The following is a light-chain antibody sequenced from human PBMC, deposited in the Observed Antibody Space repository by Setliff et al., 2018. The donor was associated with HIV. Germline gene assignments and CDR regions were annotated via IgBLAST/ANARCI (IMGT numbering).Light chain of an antibody. V-gene: IGLV2-11*01. J-gene: IGLJ1*01. CDR2: DVR. CDR1: TSDVGNYNY. Sequence: QSALTQPRSVSGSPGQTITLSCTGSTSDVGNYNYVSWCQQYPGKAPKLIIFDVRRRPSGVPDRFSGSKSGNTASLTVSGLQAEDEADYYCSSYAGNNTCVFGSGTKVTVL. CDR3: SSYAGNNTCV.